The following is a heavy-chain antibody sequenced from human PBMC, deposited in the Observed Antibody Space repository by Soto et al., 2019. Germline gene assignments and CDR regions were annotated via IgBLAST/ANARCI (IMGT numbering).Heavy chain of an antibody. CDR2: IYPGDSDT. CDR3: ARLVEMALFDY. V-gene: IGHV5-51*01. Sequence: PGVSMKLSWRGSGYSFTSYLIGWVSQMPGKGLEWMGIIYPGDSDTRYSPSFQGQVTISADKSISTAYLQWSSLKASDTAMYYCARLVEMALFDYWGQGTLVTVSS. CDR1: GYSFTSYL. J-gene: IGHJ4*02.